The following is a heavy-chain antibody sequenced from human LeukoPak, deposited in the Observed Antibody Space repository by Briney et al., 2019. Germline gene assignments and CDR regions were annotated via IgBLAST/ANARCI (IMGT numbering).Heavy chain of an antibody. CDR1: GGSFSSTSYY. D-gene: IGHD5-18*01. J-gene: IGHJ4*02. V-gene: IGHV4-61*02. CDR2: IHTGGST. CDR3: AAYSGYSYSRGVSDTLFDY. Sequence: SETLSLTCTVSGGSFSSTSYYWNWLRQPAGKGLEWIGRIHTGGSTSYNPSLKSRVTISVDTSKNQFSLKLTSVTAADTAMYYCAAYSGYSYSRGVSDTLFDYWGQGTLVTVSS.